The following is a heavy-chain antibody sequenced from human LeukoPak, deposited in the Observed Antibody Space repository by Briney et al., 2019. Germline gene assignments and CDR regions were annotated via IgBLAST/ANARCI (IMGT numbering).Heavy chain of an antibody. J-gene: IGHJ5*02. V-gene: IGHV4-38-2*02. D-gene: IGHD6-13*01. CDR2: IYPSGST. CDR3: ARAYFSSWYMNWFDP. CDR1: GYSISSGYY. Sequence: SETLSLTCTVSGYSISSGYYWGWIRPPPGKGLEWIGSIYPSGSTYYYPSLKSRVTISLDTSKNQFSLKLSSVTAADTAVYYCARAYFSSWYMNWFDPWGQGTLVTVSS.